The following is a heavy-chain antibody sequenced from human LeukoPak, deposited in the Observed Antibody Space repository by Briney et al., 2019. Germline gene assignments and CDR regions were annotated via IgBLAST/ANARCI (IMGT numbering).Heavy chain of an antibody. J-gene: IGHJ4*02. CDR3: ARDFYRIAAAGSCFDY. CDR2: IYSDGNT. CDR1: GFTVSSNY. D-gene: IGHD6-13*01. V-gene: IGHV3-53*01. Sequence: GGSLRLSCAASGFTVSSNYMNWVRQAPGKGLEWVSVIYSDGNTYYADSVKGRFTISRDNSKNTLYLQMNSLRAEDTAVYYCARDFYRIAAAGSCFDYWGQGTLVTVSS.